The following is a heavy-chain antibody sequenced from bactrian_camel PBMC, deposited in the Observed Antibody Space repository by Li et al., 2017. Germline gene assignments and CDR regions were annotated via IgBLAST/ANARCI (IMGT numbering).Heavy chain of an antibody. Sequence: VQLVESGGGLVQPGGSLRLSCAASGLTFSSYYMSWVRQAPGKGLEWVSSIYSDGSKTNYADSVKGRFTISRDNAKNTLYLQMNSLKSEDTALYYCATGAVVPENLCFGRSQMRYWGQGTQVTVS. D-gene: IGHD7*01. CDR2: IYSDGSKT. CDR3: ATGAVVPENLCFGRSQMRY. CDR1: GLTFSSYY. J-gene: IGHJ4*01. V-gene: IGHV3-2*01.